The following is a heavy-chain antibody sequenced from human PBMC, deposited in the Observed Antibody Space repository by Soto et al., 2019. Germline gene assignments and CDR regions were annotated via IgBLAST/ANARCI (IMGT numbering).Heavy chain of an antibody. Sequence: QVQLQESGPGLVKPSETLSLTCTVSGGSVSSGRYYWSWSRQPPGKGLEWIGYIYYSGRTSYNSSLTSRVTISVDTSKNQFSLKLSSVTAADTAIYYCARSGAGSGWLGGQGTLVTVSS. CDR1: GGSVSSGRYY. CDR3: ARSGAGSGWL. V-gene: IGHV4-61*01. CDR2: IYYSGRT. J-gene: IGHJ4*02. D-gene: IGHD6-19*01.